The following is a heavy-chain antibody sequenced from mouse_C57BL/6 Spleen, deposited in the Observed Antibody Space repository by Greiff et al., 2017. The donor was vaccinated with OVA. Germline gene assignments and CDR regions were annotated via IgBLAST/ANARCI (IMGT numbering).Heavy chain of an antibody. V-gene: IGHV1-82*01. CDR3: ARWDSWFAY. CDR2: IYPGDGDT. D-gene: IGHD4-1*01. J-gene: IGHJ3*01. CDR1: GYAFSSSW. Sequence: VQLQQSGPELVKPGASVKISCKASGYAFSSSWMNWVKQRPGKGLEWIGRIYPGDGDTNYNGKFKGKATLTADKSSSTAYMQLSSLTSEDSAVYFCARWDSWFAYWGQGTLVTVSA.